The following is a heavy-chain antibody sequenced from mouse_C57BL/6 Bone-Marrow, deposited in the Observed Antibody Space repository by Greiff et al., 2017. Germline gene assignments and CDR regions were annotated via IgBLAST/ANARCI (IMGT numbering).Heavy chain of an antibody. CDR1: GYTFTDYN. D-gene: IGHD2-5*01. J-gene: IGHJ2*01. V-gene: IGHV1-18*01. CDR2: INPNNGGS. CDR3: VRSNYPFFDY. Sequence: LMEPGASVKITCKASGYTFTDYNMDWVKQSHGKSLEWIGDINPNNGGSIYNQKFKGKATLTVDKSSSTAYMELRSLTSEDTAVYYCVRSNYPFFDYWGQGTTLTVSS.